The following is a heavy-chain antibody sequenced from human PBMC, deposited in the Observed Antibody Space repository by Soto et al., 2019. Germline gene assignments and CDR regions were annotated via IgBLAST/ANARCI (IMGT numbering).Heavy chain of an antibody. Sequence: PGGSLRLSCVASGFTFSSSWMHWVRQAPGKGLVWVSRINTDGSGTSYADSVKGRSTISRDNAKNTLYLQINSLRADDTAVYFCARDYYPEGDYGSGSPLSFDPWGQGTLVTVSS. CDR2: INTDGSGT. V-gene: IGHV3-74*01. D-gene: IGHD3-10*01. CDR1: GFTFSSSW. J-gene: IGHJ5*02. CDR3: ARDYYPEGDYGSGSPLSFDP.